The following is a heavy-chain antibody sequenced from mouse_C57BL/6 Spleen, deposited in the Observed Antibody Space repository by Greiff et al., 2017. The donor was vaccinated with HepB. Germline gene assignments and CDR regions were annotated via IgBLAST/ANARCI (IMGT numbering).Heavy chain of an antibody. D-gene: IGHD2-4*01. CDR1: GYTFTSYG. J-gene: IGHJ3*01. CDR3: ARYYDYDEGFAY. V-gene: IGHV1-81*01. Sequence: VQGVESGAELARPGASVKLSCKASGYTFTSYGISWVKQRTGQGLEWIGEIYPRSGNTYYNEKFKGKATLTADKSSSTAYMELRSLTSEDSAVYFCARYYDYDEGFAYWGQGTLVTVSA. CDR2: IYPRSGNT.